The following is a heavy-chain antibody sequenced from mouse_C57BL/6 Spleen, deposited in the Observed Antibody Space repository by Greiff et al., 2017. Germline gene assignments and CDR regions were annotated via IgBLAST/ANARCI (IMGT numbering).Heavy chain of an antibody. J-gene: IGHJ1*03. CDR2: IYPSDSET. D-gene: IGHD1-1*01. V-gene: IGHV1-61*01. Sequence: QVQLQQPGAELVRPGSSVKLSCKASGYTFTSYWMDWVKQRPGQGLEWIGNIYPSDSETHYNQKFKDKATLTVDKSSSTAYMQLSSLTSEDSAVYYCARRDYYGSSTRWYFDVWGTGTTVTVSA. CDR1: GYTFTSYW. CDR3: ARRDYYGSSTRWYFDV.